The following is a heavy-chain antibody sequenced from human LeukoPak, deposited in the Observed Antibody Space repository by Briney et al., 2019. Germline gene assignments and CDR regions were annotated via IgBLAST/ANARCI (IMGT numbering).Heavy chain of an antibody. CDR3: ARLHYYYMDI. CDR2: IYIDGSK. J-gene: IGHJ6*03. CDR1: GITVTAYD. V-gene: IGHV3-66*02. Sequence: GGSLILSCAVSGITVTAYDMTWVRQAPGKGLEWVSVIYIDGSKYYADSVKGRFNISRDTSTNTVFLQMNSLRPEDTAVYYCARLHYYYMDIWGTGTTVTVSS.